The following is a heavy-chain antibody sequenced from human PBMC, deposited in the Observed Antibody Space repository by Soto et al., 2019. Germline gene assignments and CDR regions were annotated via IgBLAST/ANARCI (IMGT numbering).Heavy chain of an antibody. CDR2: IYYSGGT. CDR3: ARDMVRGARGYYYYYMDV. D-gene: IGHD3-10*01. Sequence: PSETLSLTCTVSGGSISSYYWGWIRQPPGKGLEWIGYIYYSGGTNYNPSLKSRVTISVDTSKNQFSLKLSSVTAADTAVYYCARDMVRGARGYYYYYMDVWGKGTTVTVSS. J-gene: IGHJ6*03. CDR1: GGSISSYY. V-gene: IGHV4-59*01.